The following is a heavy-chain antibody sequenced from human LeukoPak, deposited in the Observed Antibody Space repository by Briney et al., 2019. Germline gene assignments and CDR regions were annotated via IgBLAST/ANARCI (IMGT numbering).Heavy chain of an antibody. CDR2: INPNSGDT. CDR3: ARDYCSSTSCLFDY. Sequence: ASVKVSCKASGYTFTGYHMHWVRQAPGQGLEWMGRINPNSGDTNYAQKFQGRVTMTRDTSITTAYMELSRLRSDDTAMYYCARDYCSSTSCLFDYWGQGTLVTISS. J-gene: IGHJ4*02. D-gene: IGHD2-2*01. V-gene: IGHV1-2*06. CDR1: GYTFTGYH.